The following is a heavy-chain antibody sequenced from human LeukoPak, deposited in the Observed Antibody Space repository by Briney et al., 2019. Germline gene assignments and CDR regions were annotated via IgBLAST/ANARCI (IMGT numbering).Heavy chain of an antibody. CDR3: ARGSSGAVAGTGFDY. CDR2: IIPIFGTA. Sequence: GSSVKVSCKASGGTFSSYAISWVRQAPGQGLEWMGGIIPIFGTANYAQKFQGRVTITADKSTSTAYMELSSLRSEDTAVYYCARGSSGAVAGTGFDYWGQGTLVTVSS. V-gene: IGHV1-69*06. J-gene: IGHJ4*02. D-gene: IGHD6-19*01. CDR1: GGTFSSYA.